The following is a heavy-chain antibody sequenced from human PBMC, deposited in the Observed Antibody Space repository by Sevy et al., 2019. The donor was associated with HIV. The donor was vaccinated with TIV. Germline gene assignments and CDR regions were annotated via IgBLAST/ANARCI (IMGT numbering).Heavy chain of an antibody. J-gene: IGHJ4*02. Sequence: GGSLRLSCAASGFTFSSYAMSWVRQAPGKGLEWVSAISGSGGSTYYADSVKGRFIISRGNSKNTPYLQMNSLLAEDTAVYYCAKSDSSSILWWFPDYWGQGTLVTVSS. V-gene: IGHV3-23*01. CDR1: GFTFSSYA. CDR2: ISGSGGST. CDR3: AKSDSSSILWWFPDY. D-gene: IGHD2-21*01.